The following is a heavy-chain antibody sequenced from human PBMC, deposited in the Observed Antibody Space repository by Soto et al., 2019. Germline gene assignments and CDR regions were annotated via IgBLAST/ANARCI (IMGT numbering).Heavy chain of an antibody. V-gene: IGHV1-18*01. Sequence: QIQLLQSGAEVKKPGASVKVTCKASGYTFRNFGISWVRQAPGQGLEWMGWISAYNANANYAQKCQGRLTMTADTSTSTAYMDLRSLRSDDEAVYYCARENSYFDYWGQGTLVTVSS. J-gene: IGHJ4*02. CDR3: ARENSYFDY. CDR1: GYTFRNFG. CDR2: ISAYNANA.